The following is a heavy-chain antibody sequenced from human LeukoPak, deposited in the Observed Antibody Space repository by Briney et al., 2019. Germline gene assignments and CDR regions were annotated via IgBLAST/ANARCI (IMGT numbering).Heavy chain of an antibody. J-gene: IGHJ4*02. CDR1: GYSFTSYW. V-gene: IGHV5-51*01. D-gene: IGHD6-19*01. CDR3: ARLITDVVEYSSGWYGFDY. CDR2: IYPGDSDT. Sequence: GESLKISCKGSGYSFTSYWIGWVRQMPGKGLEWMGIIYPGDSDTRYSPSFQGQVTISADKSISTAYLQWSSLKASDTAMYYCARLITDVVEYSSGWYGFDYWGQGTLVTVSS.